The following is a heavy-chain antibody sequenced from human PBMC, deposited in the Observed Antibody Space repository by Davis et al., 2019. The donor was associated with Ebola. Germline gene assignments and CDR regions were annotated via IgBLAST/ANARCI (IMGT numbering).Heavy chain of an antibody. CDR1: GFTFSSYG. Sequence: GESLKISCAASGFTFSSYGIHWVRQAPGMGLEWVSIISYGGDTTDYADSVKGRFTISRDNSKNTLYLQMNSLRAEDTAVYYCAKGGVGGWLQPLDYWGQGTLVTVSS. J-gene: IGHJ4*02. V-gene: IGHV3-23*01. CDR2: ISYGGDTT. D-gene: IGHD5-24*01. CDR3: AKGGVGGWLQPLDY.